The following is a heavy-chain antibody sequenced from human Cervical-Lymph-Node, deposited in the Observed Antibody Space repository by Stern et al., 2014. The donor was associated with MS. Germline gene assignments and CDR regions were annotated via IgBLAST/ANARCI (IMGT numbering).Heavy chain of an antibody. Sequence: VQLVQSGAEVKKPGESLKISCKGSGYSFTSYWIGWVRQMPGKGLEWMGSIDPGGTDTRYSPSLPGQVTISADKPTRPTYRQWSSLKASDTAMYYWARQFDYWGQGTLVTVSS. V-gene: IGHV5-51*01. CDR3: ARQFDY. CDR1: GYSFTSYW. J-gene: IGHJ4*02. CDR2: IDPGGTDT.